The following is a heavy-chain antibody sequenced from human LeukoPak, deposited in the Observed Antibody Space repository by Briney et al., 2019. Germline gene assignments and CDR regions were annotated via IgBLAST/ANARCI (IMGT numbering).Heavy chain of an antibody. CDR1: GFTVSSNY. CDR3: AKDHSSGIPYYFDY. Sequence: PGGSLRLSCAASGFTVSSNYMSWVRQAPGEGLEWVSALYSGGTTYYADSVKGRFTISRDNSKNTVYLQMNSLRAEDTAVYYCAKDHSSGIPYYFDYWGQGTLVTVSS. D-gene: IGHD6-19*01. J-gene: IGHJ4*02. V-gene: IGHV3-53*01. CDR2: LYSGGTT.